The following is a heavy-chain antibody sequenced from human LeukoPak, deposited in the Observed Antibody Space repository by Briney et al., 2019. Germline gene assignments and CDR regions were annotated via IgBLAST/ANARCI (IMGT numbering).Heavy chain of an antibody. J-gene: IGHJ4*02. Sequence: PGGSLRLSCAASGFTFDDYAMHWVRQAPGKGLEWGSGISWDSGSIGYADSVKGGFTISRDNAKNSLYLQMNSPGAEDMALYSCARGYSYGYVGIDYWGQGTLVTVSS. D-gene: IGHD5-18*01. CDR3: ARGYSYGYVGIDY. V-gene: IGHV3-9*03. CDR1: GFTFDDYA. CDR2: ISWDSGSI.